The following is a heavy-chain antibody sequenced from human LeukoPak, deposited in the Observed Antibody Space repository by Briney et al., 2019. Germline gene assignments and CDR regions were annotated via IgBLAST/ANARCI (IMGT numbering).Heavy chain of an antibody. Sequence: MTSETLSLTCTVSGGSISSYYWSWIRQPPGKGLEWIGYIYYSGSTNYNPSLKSRVTISVDTSKNQFSLKLSSVTAADTAVYYCARRSRWLYNSFDYWGQGTLVTVSS. CDR1: GGSISSYY. J-gene: IGHJ4*02. V-gene: IGHV4-59*12. D-gene: IGHD5-24*01. CDR3: ARRSRWLYNSFDY. CDR2: IYYSGST.